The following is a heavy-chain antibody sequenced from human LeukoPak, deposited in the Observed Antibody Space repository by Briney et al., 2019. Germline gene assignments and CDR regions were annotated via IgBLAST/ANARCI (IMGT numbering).Heavy chain of an antibody. CDR2: MCPSGRT. D-gene: IGHD1-26*01. V-gene: IGHV4-59*12. CDR1: NDSISSYC. CDR3: ARGSSGSFDY. J-gene: IGHJ4*02. Sequence: SETLSLTCTVSNDSISSYCCSWVRQPPGKGLEWIGFMCPSGRTDYNPSLKSRVTMSIDTSKNQLSLKLSSVTAADTAVYYCARGSSGSFDYWGQGTLVTVSS.